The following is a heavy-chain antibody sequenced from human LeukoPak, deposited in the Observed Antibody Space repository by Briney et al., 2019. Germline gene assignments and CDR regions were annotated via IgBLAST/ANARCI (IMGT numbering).Heavy chain of an antibody. J-gene: IGHJ4*02. CDR1: GGSFSGYY. CDR2: INHSGST. CDR3: AREGRYYDFWSGYYDNTGESDYYFDY. D-gene: IGHD3-3*01. V-gene: IGHV4-34*01. Sequence: PSETLSLTCAVCGGSFSGYYWSWIRQPPGKGMEWIGEINHSGSTNYNPSLKSRVTISVDTSKNQFSLKLSSVTAADTAVYYCAREGRYYDFWSGYYDNTGESDYYFDYWGQGTLVTVSS.